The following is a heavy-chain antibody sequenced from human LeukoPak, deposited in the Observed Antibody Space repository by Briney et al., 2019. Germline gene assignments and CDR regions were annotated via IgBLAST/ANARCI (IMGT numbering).Heavy chain of an antibody. J-gene: IGHJ6*02. CDR3: ARDLVPGGNYYYYGMDV. V-gene: IGHV1-46*01. CDR2: INPSGGST. Sequence: ASVKVSCKASGYTFTSYYMHWVRQAPGQGLEWMGIINPSGGSTRYAQKFQGRVTMTRDTSTSTVYMELSSLRSEDMAVYYCARDLVPGGNYYYYGMDVRGQGTTVTVSS. CDR1: GYTFTSYY. D-gene: IGHD3-10*01.